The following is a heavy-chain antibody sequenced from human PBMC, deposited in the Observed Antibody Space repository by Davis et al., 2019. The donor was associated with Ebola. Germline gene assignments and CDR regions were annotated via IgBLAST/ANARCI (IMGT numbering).Heavy chain of an antibody. CDR2: INAGDGNT. J-gene: IGHJ6*02. Sequence: ASVKVSCKASGYTFTSYAMHWVRQVPGERLEWMGWINAGDGNTKYSQKFQGRVTITRDTSASSAYMELSSLLSEDTAVYYCARGPLGFRGLVGAMDVWGQGTTVTVSS. V-gene: IGHV1-3*01. CDR3: ARGPLGFRGLVGAMDV. CDR1: GYTFTSYA. D-gene: IGHD3-10*01.